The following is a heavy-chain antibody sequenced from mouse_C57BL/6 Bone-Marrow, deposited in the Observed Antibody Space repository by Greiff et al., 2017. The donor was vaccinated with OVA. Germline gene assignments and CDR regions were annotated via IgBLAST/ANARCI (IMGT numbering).Heavy chain of an antibody. J-gene: IGHJ3*01. D-gene: IGHD3-2*02. V-gene: IGHV5-9-1*02. Sequence: EVKLMESGEGLVKPGGSLKLSCAASGFTFSSYAMSWVRQTPEKRLEWVAYISSGGDYIYYADTGKGRFTISRDNARNTLYLQMSSLKSEDTAMYYCTRDSSGHFAYWGQGTLVTVSA. CDR1: GFTFSSYA. CDR2: ISSGGDYI. CDR3: TRDSSGHFAY.